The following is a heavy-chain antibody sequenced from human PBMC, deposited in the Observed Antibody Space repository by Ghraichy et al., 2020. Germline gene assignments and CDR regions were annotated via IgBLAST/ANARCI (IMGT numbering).Heavy chain of an antibody. D-gene: IGHD2-15*01. CDR1: GFIFSDYV. V-gene: IGHV3-23*01. CDR2: ISGSGDNT. J-gene: IGHJ4*02. CDR3: AKGSGRHDY. Sequence: GGSLRLSCAASGFIFSDYVMSWVRQPPGKGLEWVSAISGSGDNTYSADSVKGRFTISRDNSKNTLSLQMNSLRAEDTAIYYCAKGSGRHDYWGQGTLVTVSS.